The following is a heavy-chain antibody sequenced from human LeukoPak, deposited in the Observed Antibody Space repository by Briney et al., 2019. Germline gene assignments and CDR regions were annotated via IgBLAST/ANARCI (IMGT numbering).Heavy chain of an antibody. CDR1: GYTLTELS. J-gene: IGHJ6*02. Sequence: ASVKVSCKVSGYTLTELSMHWVRQAPGKGLEWMGGFDPEDGETIYAQKFQGRVTMTEDTSTDTAYMELSSLRSEDTAVYYCARFVSEADYYGMDVWGQGTTVTVSS. D-gene: IGHD1-14*01. CDR3: ARFVSEADYYGMDV. V-gene: IGHV1-24*01. CDR2: FDPEDGET.